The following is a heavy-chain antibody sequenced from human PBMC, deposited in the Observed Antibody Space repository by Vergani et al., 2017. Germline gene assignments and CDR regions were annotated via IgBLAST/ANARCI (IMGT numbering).Heavy chain of an antibody. V-gene: IGHV5-51*01. J-gene: IGHJ4*02. CDR3: ARKGYYCDGSGYCELTFDY. CDR2: IYPGDSDT. Sequence: EVQLVQSGAEVKKPGESLKISCKGSGYSFTSYWIGWVRQMPGKGLEWMGIIYPGDSDTRYSPSFQGQVTISADKSISTAYLQWSSLKASDTAMYYCARKGYYCDGSGYCELTFDYWGQGTLVTVSS. CDR1: GYSFTSYW. D-gene: IGHD3-22*01.